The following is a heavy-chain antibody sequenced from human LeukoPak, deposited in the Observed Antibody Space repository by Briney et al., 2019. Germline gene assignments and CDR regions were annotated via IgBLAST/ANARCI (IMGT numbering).Heavy chain of an antibody. CDR3: AKADSYGGNSQLFDF. Sequence: GGSLRPSCAASGFTFNSYAMHWVRQAPGKGLEWVLGIDGSGDNTYYAGSVKGRFTISRDNSKDTLTLQMNSLRAEDTAVYYCAKADSYGGNSQLFDFWGQGTLVTVSS. D-gene: IGHD4-17*01. CDR1: GFTFNSYA. CDR2: IDGSGDNT. V-gene: IGHV3-23*01. J-gene: IGHJ4*02.